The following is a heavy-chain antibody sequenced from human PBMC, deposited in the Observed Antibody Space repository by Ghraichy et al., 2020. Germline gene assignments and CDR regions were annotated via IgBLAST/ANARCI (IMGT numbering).Heavy chain of an antibody. CDR2: IYYSGST. CDR3: ASMMWPGGGAAAGLGY. Sequence: SQTLSLTCTVSGGSISSYYWSWIRQPPGKGLEWIGYIYYSGSTNYNPSLKSRVTISVDTSKNQFSLKLSSVTAADTAVYYCASMMWPGGGAAAGLGYWGQGTLVTVSS. D-gene: IGHD6-13*01. V-gene: IGHV4-59*01. J-gene: IGHJ4*02. CDR1: GGSISSYY.